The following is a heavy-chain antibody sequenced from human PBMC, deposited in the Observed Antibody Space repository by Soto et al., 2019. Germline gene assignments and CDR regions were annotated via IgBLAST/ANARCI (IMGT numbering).Heavy chain of an antibody. D-gene: IGHD4-17*01. CDR1: GFTFSSYG. CDR2: ISYDGSNK. J-gene: IGHJ3*02. V-gene: IGHV3-30*18. Sequence: PGGSLRLSCAASGFTFSSYGMHWVRQAPGKGLEWVAVISYDGSNKYYADSVKGRFTISRDNSKNTLYLQMSSLRAEDTAVYYCAKVRFLEPRDAFDIWGQGTMVTVSS. CDR3: AKVRFLEPRDAFDI.